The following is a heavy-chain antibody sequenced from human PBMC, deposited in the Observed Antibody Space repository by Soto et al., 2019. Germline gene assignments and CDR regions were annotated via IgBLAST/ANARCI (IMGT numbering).Heavy chain of an antibody. D-gene: IGHD1-20*01. CDR1: GGSINTYY. CDR3: ARDERIPYNWNDMDYNYYVMDV. V-gene: IGHV4-4*07. J-gene: IGHJ6*02. CDR2: IYASGTS. Sequence: PSETLSLTCTVSGGSINTYYWNWVRQPAGKGLEWIGRIYASGTSNYNPSLKSRVTMSVDTSKNHFSLRLTSVTAADTAVYFCARDERIPYNWNDMDYNYYVMDVWGQGTTVTVSS.